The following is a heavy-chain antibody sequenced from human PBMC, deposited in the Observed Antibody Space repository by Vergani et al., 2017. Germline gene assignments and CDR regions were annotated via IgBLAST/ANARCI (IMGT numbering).Heavy chain of an antibody. CDR2: SSGSGGST. J-gene: IGHJ4*02. D-gene: IGHD3-22*01. CDR3: SKWPPRYYCSVYCCGFFDY. Sequence: EVQLLESGGGLVKPGGSVRVSCAASGFNFSSYAMSWVRQAAGKGLEWVAASSGSGGSTYYADSVKGRFNISRDNSKNPLYLQMISLRAEDTAVSYLSKWPPRYYCSVYCCGFFDYWGQATLVTASA. V-gene: IGHV3-23*01. CDR1: GFNFSSYA.